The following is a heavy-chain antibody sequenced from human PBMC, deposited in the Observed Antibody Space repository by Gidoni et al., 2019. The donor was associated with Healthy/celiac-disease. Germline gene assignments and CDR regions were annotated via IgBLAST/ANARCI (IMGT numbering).Heavy chain of an antibody. CDR3: AHSAGDYYFVY. V-gene: IGHV2-5*02. Sequence: QITLKESGPTPVKPTQTPTLTCTITGFSLSTSGVGVGWIRQPPGKALEWLALIYWDDDKRYSPSLKSRLTITKDTSKNQVVLTMTNMDPVDTATYYCAHSAGDYYFVYWGQGTLVTVSS. D-gene: IGHD6-19*01. J-gene: IGHJ4*02. CDR1: GFSLSTSGVG. CDR2: IYWDDDK.